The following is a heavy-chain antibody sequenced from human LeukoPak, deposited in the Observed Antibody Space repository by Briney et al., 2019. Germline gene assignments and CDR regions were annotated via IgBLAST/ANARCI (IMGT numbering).Heavy chain of an antibody. CDR2: INPSGGST. J-gene: IGHJ3*02. CDR1: GYTFTRYY. V-gene: IGHV1-46*01. D-gene: IGHD3-10*01. CDR3: ARATRELGDAFDI. Sequence: ASVKVSCKPSGYTFTRYYMHWVRQAPGQGLKWMGIINPSGGSTSYAQKFQGRVTMTRDTSTSTVYMELSSLRSEDTAVYYCARATRELGDAFDIWGQGTMVTVSS.